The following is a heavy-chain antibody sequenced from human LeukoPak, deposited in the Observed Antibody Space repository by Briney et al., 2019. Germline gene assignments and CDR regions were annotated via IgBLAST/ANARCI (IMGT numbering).Heavy chain of an antibody. CDR3: ARPITIFGVVADAFDI. V-gene: IGHV1-69*13. D-gene: IGHD3-3*01. CDR1: GGTFSSYA. CDR2: IIPIFGTA. Sequence: ASVKVSCKASGGTFSSYAISWVRQAPGQGLEWMGGIIPIFGTANYAQKFQGRVTITADESTSTAYMELGSLRSEDTAVYYCARPITIFGVVADAFDIWGQGTMVTVSS. J-gene: IGHJ3*02.